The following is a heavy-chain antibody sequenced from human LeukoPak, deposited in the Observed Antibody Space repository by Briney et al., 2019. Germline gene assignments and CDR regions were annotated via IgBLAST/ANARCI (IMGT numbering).Heavy chain of an antibody. V-gene: IGHV3-21*01. Sequence: GGSLRLSCAASGFTFSSYSMNWVRQAPGKGLEWVSSISSSSSYIYYADSVKGRFTISRDNAKNSLYLQMNSLRAEDTAVYYCARVTSTTLYYYYYMDVWGKGTTVTVSS. CDR3: ARVTSTTLYYYYYMDV. D-gene: IGHD3-10*01. J-gene: IGHJ6*03. CDR2: ISSSSSYI. CDR1: GFTFSSYS.